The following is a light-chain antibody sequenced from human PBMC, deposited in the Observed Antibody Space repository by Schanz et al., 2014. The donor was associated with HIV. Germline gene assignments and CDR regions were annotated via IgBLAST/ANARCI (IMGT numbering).Light chain of an antibody. CDR1: SSDVGGYKY. CDR2: EVS. V-gene: IGLV2-8*01. CDR3: SSYAGNINDV. Sequence: QSALTQPPSASGSPGQSVTISCTGTSSDVGGYKYVSWYQQHPGKAPKLMIYEVSNRPSGVPDRFSGSKSGNTASLTVSGFHAEDDADYYCSSYAGNINDVFGTGTKLTVL. J-gene: IGLJ1*01.